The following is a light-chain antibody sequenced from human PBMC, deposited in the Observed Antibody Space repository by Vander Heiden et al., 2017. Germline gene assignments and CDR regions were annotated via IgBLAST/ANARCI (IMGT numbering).Light chain of an antibody. V-gene: IGKV4-1*01. CDR3: QQYYSRFRR. Sequence: DIVMTMFPASLAVSLCERATINCKSSQSALSSSNNKNYLAWYQQKPGQPPKLLIYWASTRESGVPDRFSGSGSGTDFTLTISSLQAEDVAVYYCQQYYSRFRRFGQGTKVEFK. CDR2: WAS. J-gene: IGKJ1*01. CDR1: QSALSSSNNKNY.